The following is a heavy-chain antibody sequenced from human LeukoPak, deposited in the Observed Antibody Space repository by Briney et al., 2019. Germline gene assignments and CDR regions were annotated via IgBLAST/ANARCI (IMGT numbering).Heavy chain of an antibody. J-gene: IGHJ5*02. CDR1: GGSFSGNY. Sequence: SETLSLTCAVYGGSFSGNYWSWIRQPPGKGLEWIGEINHSGGTNYNLSLKSRVTISVYVSRNQFSLNLSSVTAADTAVYYCARGGRGKWFDPWGRGTLVTVSS. CDR2: INHSGGT. CDR3: ARGGRGKWFDP. D-gene: IGHD3-10*01. V-gene: IGHV4-34*01.